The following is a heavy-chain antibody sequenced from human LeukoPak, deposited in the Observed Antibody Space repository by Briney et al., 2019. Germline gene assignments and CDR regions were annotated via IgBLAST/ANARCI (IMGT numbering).Heavy chain of an antibody. D-gene: IGHD1-26*01. CDR3: VRDGVGAPPFDY. V-gene: IGHV3-74*01. Sequence: GGSLRLSCAASGFTFSSNWMHWVRQAPGKGLVWVSRIKGDGSSTSYADSVKGRFTISRDNAKNTLFLQMNGLRAEDTAVYYCVRDGVGAPPFDYWGQGALVTVSS. CDR1: GFTFSSNW. J-gene: IGHJ4*02. CDR2: IKGDGSST.